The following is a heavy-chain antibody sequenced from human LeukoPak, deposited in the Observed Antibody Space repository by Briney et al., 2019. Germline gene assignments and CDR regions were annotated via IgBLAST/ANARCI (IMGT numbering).Heavy chain of an antibody. Sequence: ASVKVSCKASGYTFTGYYIHWVRQAPGQGLEWMGRINPNSGDTNYAQMFQGRVTMTRDTSITTAYMELSSLRSDDTAVYYCARRRQGDLLLFDYWGQGTVVTVSS. CDR2: INPNSGDT. CDR3: ARRRQGDLLLFDY. V-gene: IGHV1-2*06. CDR1: GYTFTGYY. J-gene: IGHJ4*02. D-gene: IGHD1-26*01.